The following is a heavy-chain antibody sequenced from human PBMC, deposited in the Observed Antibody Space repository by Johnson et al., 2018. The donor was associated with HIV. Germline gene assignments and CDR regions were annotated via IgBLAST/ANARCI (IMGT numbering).Heavy chain of an antibody. CDR3: TRPGDYDASDI. CDR2: ISDDGRNK. J-gene: IGHJ3*02. V-gene: IGHV3-30*03. CDR1: GFTLSDPY. D-gene: IGHD4-17*01. Sequence: QVQLVESGGGLVQPGGSLRLSCAAYGFTLSDPYMDWVRQAPGKGLEWVSIISDDGRNKYYADSVKGRFTISRDDSKNSLYLQMNSLNTEDTAVYYCTRPGDYDASDIWGQGTMVTVSS.